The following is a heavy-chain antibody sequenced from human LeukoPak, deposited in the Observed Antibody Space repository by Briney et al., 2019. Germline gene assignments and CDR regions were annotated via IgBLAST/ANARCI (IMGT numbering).Heavy chain of an antibody. CDR2: INHSGST. D-gene: IGHD3-10*01. CDR1: GGSFSGYY. J-gene: IGHJ3*02. CDR3: ARGSSWYGSGSYYTLDAFDI. Sequence: SETLSLTCAVYGGSFSGYYWSWIRQPPGKGLEWIGEINHSGSTNYNPSLKSRVTISVDTSKNQFSLKLSSVTAADTAVYYCARGSSWYGSGSYYTLDAFDIWGQGTMVTVSS. V-gene: IGHV4-34*01.